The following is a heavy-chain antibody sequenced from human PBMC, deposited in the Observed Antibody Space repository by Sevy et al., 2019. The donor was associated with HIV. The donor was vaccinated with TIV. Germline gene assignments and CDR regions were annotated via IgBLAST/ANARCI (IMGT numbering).Heavy chain of an antibody. CDR3: ATPLPSGWYEGTGGYFDL. Sequence: SETLSLTCTISGGSISSSSYYWGWIRQPPGKGLEWMGSLYSTGATSYNPSLESRVTVSAATSRNRFYLKLDSVSAADTAVYYCATPLPSGWYEGTGGYFDLWGRGTLVTLSS. CDR1: GGSISSSSYY. V-gene: IGHV4-39*01. J-gene: IGHJ2*01. CDR2: LYSTGAT. D-gene: IGHD6-19*01.